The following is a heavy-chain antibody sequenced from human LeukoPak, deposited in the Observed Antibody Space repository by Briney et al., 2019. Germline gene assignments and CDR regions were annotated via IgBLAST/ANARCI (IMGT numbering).Heavy chain of an antibody. D-gene: IGHD3-10*01. Sequence: GASVKVSCKASGYTFTSYDINWVRQATGQGLEWMGWMNPNSGNTGYAQKFQGRVTMTRNTSISTAYMELSSLRSEDTAVYYCARGRYGSGSYPEDFDYWCQGTLVTVSS. J-gene: IGHJ4*02. CDR2: MNPNSGNT. CDR1: GYTFTSYD. CDR3: ARGRYGSGSYPEDFDY. V-gene: IGHV1-8*01.